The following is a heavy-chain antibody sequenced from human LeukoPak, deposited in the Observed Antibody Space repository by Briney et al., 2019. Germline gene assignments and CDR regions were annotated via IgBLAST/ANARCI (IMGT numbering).Heavy chain of an antibody. Sequence: PGGSLRLSCAASGFTFSSYGMHWVRQAPGKGLEWVAVVWYDGTNKYYADSVKGRFTISRDNSKNTLYLQMNSLSAEDTAVYYCAKRDGYDFDYWGQGTLVTVSS. CDR1: GFTFSSYG. V-gene: IGHV3-33*06. J-gene: IGHJ4*02. D-gene: IGHD5-24*01. CDR3: AKRDGYDFDY. CDR2: VWYDGTNK.